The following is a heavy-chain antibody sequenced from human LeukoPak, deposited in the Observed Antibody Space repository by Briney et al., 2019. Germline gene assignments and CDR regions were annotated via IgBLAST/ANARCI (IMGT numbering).Heavy chain of an antibody. J-gene: IGHJ4*02. Sequence: PGGSLRLSCAASGVTFSSYAMSWVRQAPGKGLEWVSAISGSGGSTYYADSVKGRFTISRDNSKNTLYLQMNSLRAEDTAVYYCAKVRSSGWYYFDYWGQGTLVTVSS. CDR3: AKVRSSGWYYFDY. CDR2: ISGSGGST. D-gene: IGHD6-19*01. CDR1: GVTFSSYA. V-gene: IGHV3-23*01.